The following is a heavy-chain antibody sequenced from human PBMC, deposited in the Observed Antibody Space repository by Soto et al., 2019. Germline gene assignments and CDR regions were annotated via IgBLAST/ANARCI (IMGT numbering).Heavy chain of an antibody. CDR1: GFTFSSYA. V-gene: IGHV3-23*01. J-gene: IGHJ6*02. D-gene: IGHD3-22*01. CDR2: ISGSGGST. Sequence: PGGSLRLSCAASGFTFSSYAMSWVRQAPGKGLEWVSAISGSGGSTYYADSVKGRFTISRDNSKNTLYLQMNSLRAEDTAVYYCATESSADSSGYHYYYYYYGMDVWGQGTTVTVSS. CDR3: ATESSADSSGYHYYYYYYGMDV.